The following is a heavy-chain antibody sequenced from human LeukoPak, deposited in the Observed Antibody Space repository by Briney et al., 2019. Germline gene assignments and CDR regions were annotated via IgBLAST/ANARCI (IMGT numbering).Heavy chain of an antibody. CDR1: GFTFSSYT. V-gene: IGHV3-21*01. J-gene: IGHJ5*02. CDR2: ISSSSSYT. D-gene: IGHD6-13*01. Sequence: GGSLRLSCAASGFTFSSYTMNWVRQAPGKGLEWVSSISSSSSYTYYADAVKGRFTISRDNAKNSLYLQMNSLRAEDTAAYYCARLTAAAENWFDPWGQGTLVTVSS. CDR3: ARLTAAAENWFDP.